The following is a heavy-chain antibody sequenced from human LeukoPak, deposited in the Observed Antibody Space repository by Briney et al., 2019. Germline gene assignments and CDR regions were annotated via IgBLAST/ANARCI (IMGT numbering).Heavy chain of an antibody. Sequence: PSETLSLTCTVSGDSISSSNCYWGWIRQPPGKGLEWIGSIYFSGGTYYNASLKSRVTISVDTSKNQFSLKLSSVTAADTAVYYRARQTGSGLFSLPGGQGTLVTVSS. CDR1: GDSISSSNCY. V-gene: IGHV4-39*01. CDR2: IYFSGGT. D-gene: IGHD3-10*01. J-gene: IGHJ4*02. CDR3: ARQTGSGLFSLP.